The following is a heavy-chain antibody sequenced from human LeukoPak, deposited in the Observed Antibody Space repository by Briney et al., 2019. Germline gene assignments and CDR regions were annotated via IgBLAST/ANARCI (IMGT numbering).Heavy chain of an antibody. D-gene: IGHD6-19*01. Sequence: PGGSLRLSCAASGFTFSSYWMSWVRQAPGKGLEWVANIKQDGSEKYYVDSVKGRFTISRDNAKNSLYLQMNSLRAEDTAVYYCARDPSPGIAVAGTGIYFDYWGQGTLVTVSS. J-gene: IGHJ4*02. CDR3: ARDPSPGIAVAGTGIYFDY. CDR2: IKQDGSEK. CDR1: GFTFSSYW. V-gene: IGHV3-7*03.